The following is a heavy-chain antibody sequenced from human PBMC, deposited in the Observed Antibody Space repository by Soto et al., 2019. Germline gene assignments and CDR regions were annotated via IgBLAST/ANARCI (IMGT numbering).Heavy chain of an antibody. CDR2: INHSGST. V-gene: IGHV4-34*01. Sequence: SETLSLTCAVYGGSFSGYYWSWIRQPPGKGLEWIGEINHSGSTNYNPSLKSRVTISVDTSKNQFSLKLSSVTAADTAVYYCARGDYGILTGYYKKGGFDYWGQGTLVTVSS. D-gene: IGHD3-9*01. CDR3: ARGDYGILTGYYKKGGFDY. J-gene: IGHJ4*02. CDR1: GGSFSGYY.